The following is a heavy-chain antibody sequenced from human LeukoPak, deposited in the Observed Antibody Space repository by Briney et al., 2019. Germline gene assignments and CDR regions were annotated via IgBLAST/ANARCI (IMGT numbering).Heavy chain of an antibody. CDR2: VMPFLDVA. Sequence: SVKVSCKASGDTFSDYTISWVRQAPGQGLEWMGRVMPFLDVANYAQKFQGRVTITADKSTSTAYMELSSLRSEDTAVYYCARDHCSGGSCLGGHWGQGTLVTVSS. CDR3: ARDHCSGGSCLGGH. CDR1: GDTFSDYT. V-gene: IGHV1-69*04. D-gene: IGHD2-15*01. J-gene: IGHJ4*02.